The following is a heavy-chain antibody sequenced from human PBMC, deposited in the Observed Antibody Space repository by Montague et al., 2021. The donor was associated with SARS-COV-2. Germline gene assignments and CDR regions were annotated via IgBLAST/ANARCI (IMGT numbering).Heavy chain of an antibody. CDR3: ARWGLNNAFDI. CDR1: GDSISRSHYF. Sequence: SETLSLTCSVSGDSISRSHYFWAWIRQPPGMGLEWIGSIYFTGKTYYHPSLKSRVTIFIDTSKNHFSLRLSSVTAADSAVFYCARWGLNNAFDIWGLGTMITISS. V-gene: IGHV4-39*02. J-gene: IGHJ3*02. D-gene: IGHD1/OR15-1a*01. CDR2: IYFTGKT.